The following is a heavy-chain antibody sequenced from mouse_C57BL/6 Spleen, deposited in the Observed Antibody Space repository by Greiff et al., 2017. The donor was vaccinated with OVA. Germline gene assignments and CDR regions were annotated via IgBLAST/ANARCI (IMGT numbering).Heavy chain of an antibody. V-gene: IGHV1-19*01. Sequence: EVQLQQSGPVLVKPGASVKMSCKASGYTFTDYYMNWVKQSHGKSLEWIGVINPYNGGTSYNQKFKGKATLTVDKSSSTAYMELNSLTSEDSAVYYCARGTTVEVDYWGKGTTLTVSS. CDR2: INPYNGGT. J-gene: IGHJ2*01. CDR1: GYTFTDYY. CDR3: ARGTTVEVDY. D-gene: IGHD1-1*01.